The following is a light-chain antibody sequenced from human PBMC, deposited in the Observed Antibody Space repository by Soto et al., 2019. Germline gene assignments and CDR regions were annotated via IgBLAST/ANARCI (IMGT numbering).Light chain of an antibody. CDR1: SSDVGGYNY. CDR2: EVS. Sequence: QSALTQPPSASGSPGQSVTISCTGTSSDVGGYNYVSWYQQHPGKAPKLMIYEVSERPSGVPDRFSGSKSSNTASLTVSGLQAEDEADYFCAVWDETLIEVFGTGTKLTVL. V-gene: IGLV2-8*01. CDR3: AVWDETLIEV. J-gene: IGLJ1*01.